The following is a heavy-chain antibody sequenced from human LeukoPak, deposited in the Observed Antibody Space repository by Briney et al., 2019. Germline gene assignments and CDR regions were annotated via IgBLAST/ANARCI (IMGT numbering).Heavy chain of an antibody. Sequence: SETLSLTCAVYGGSFSGYYWSWIRQPPGKGLEWIGEINHSGSTNYNPSLKSRVTISVDTSKNQFSLKLSSVTAADTAVYYCARSTRGWQWLVLPFFDYWGQGTLVTVSS. D-gene: IGHD6-19*01. J-gene: IGHJ4*02. V-gene: IGHV4-34*01. CDR2: INHSGST. CDR3: ARSTRGWQWLVLPFFDY. CDR1: GGSFSGYY.